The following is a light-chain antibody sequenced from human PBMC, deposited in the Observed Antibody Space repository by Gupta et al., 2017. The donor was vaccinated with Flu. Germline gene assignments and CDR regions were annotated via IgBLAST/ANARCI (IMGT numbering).Light chain of an antibody. CDR2: EVS. J-gene: IGLJ2*01. CDR3: SSWAGSNNLI. V-gene: IGLV2-8*01. Sequence: QSALTHTPSASGSPGHSVTISCTGTSSDVGGYNYVSWYQHHPGKAPKLIIYEVSKRPSGVPDRFSGSKSGTAASLTVSGLQPEDEAYYHCSSWAGSNNLIFGGGTKLTVL. CDR1: SSDVGGYNY.